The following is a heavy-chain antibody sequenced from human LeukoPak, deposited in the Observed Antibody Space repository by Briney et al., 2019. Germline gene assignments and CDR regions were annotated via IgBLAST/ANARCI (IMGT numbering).Heavy chain of an antibody. CDR2: INHSGST. CDR1: GGYFSGYY. J-gene: IGHJ6*03. V-gene: IGHV4-34*01. D-gene: IGHD3-10*01. CDR3: ARRLYYYGSGRSDYYYYYYMDV. Sequence: SETLSLTCAVYGGYFSGYYWSWIRQPPGKGLEWIGEINHSGSTNYNPSLKSRVTISVDTSKNQFSLKLSSVTAADTAVYYCARRLYYYGSGRSDYYYYYYMDVWGKGTTVTVSS.